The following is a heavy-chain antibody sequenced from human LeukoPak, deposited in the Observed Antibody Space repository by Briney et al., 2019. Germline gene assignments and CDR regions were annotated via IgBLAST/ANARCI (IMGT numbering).Heavy chain of an antibody. CDR1: EFNFFSYG. V-gene: IGHV3-74*01. Sequence: SGGSLRLSCVASEFNFFSYGMQWVRQAPGKGLVWVSRIFTDGSTTSYADSVKGRFTISRDNAKNTLYLQMNSLRAEDTAVCYCARELPREVTLDYWGQGTLVTVSP. D-gene: IGHD2-21*02. CDR2: IFTDGSTT. CDR3: ARELPREVTLDY. J-gene: IGHJ4*01.